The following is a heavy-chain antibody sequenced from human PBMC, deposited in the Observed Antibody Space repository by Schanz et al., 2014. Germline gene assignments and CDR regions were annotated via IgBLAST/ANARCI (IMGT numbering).Heavy chain of an antibody. D-gene: IGHD3-3*01. J-gene: IGHJ4*02. V-gene: IGHV3-23*04. CDR3: VRDSFFAFDY. CDR2: FDAHDGRA. CDR1: GFSFGNYG. Sequence: EVQLVESGGGLVKPGGSLRLSCEASGFSFGNYGMSWVRQAPGKGLEWVSGFDAHDGRAYYADSAKGRFTISRDNAKNSLYLQMNSLRAEDTAVYHCVRDSFFAFDYWGQGTLVTVSS.